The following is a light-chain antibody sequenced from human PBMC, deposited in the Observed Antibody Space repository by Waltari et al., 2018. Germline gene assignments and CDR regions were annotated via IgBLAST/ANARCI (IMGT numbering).Light chain of an antibody. J-gene: IGLJ3*02. CDR2: DVS. CDR3: SSYTSSSTLWV. Sequence: QSALTQPASVSGSPGQSITISCTGPSSDVGGYNYVSWYQQHPGKAPKLMIYDVSNRPSGVSKRFSGSKSGNTASLTISGLQAEDEADYYCSSYTSSSTLWVFGGGTKLTVL. CDR1: SSDVGGYNY. V-gene: IGLV2-14*03.